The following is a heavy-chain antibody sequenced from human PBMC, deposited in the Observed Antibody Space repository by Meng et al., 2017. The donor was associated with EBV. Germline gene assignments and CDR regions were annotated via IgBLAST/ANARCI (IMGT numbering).Heavy chain of an antibody. J-gene: IGHJ4*02. Sequence: QVQLVNSGAGVKKPGASVKVSCKASGYTFTGYYMHWVRQAPGQGLEWMGRINPNSGGTNYAQKFQGRVTMTRDTSISTAYMELSRLRSDDTAVYYCARVGIAVAGTGDYWGQGTLVTVSS. CDR1: GYTFTGYY. V-gene: IGHV1-2*06. CDR2: INPNSGGT. D-gene: IGHD6-19*01. CDR3: ARVGIAVAGTGDY.